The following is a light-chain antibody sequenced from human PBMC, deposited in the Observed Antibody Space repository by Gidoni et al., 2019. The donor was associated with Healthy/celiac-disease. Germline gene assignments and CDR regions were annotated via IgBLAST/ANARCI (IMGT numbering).Light chain of an antibody. CDR3: QAWDSSTPYV. Sequence: SYELTQPPSVSVSPGQTASITCSGDKLGDKYACWYQQKPGQSPVLVIYQDSKRPSGIPDRFSGSNSGNTATLTISGTQAMDEADYYCQAWDSSTPYVFGTGTKVTVL. CDR1: KLGDKY. CDR2: QDS. V-gene: IGLV3-1*01. J-gene: IGLJ1*01.